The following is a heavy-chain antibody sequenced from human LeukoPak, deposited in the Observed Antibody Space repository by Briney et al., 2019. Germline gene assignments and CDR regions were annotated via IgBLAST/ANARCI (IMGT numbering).Heavy chain of an antibody. CDR2: IYYSGSA. CDR3: ARENGGDYLYFDY. CDR1: GGSINNYY. J-gene: IGHJ4*02. D-gene: IGHD3-16*01. Sequence: PSETLSLTCTVSGGSINNYYWSWIRQPPGKGLEYIGYIYYSGSANYNPSLKSRVIISVDTSKNQFSLKLSSVTAADTAVYYCARENGGDYLYFDYWGQGTLVTVSS. V-gene: IGHV4-59*12.